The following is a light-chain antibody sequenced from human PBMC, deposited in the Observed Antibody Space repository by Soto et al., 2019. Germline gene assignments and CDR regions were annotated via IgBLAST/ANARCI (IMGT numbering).Light chain of an antibody. CDR3: QQYETLPIT. Sequence: DIQMTQSPSSLSASVGDRVSITCQACQDIGNYLNWYQQIPGKAPKLLIFDASNLESGVPSRFSGSGSGTDFTFTISSLQPEDIATYYCQQYETLPITFGQGTRLEIK. J-gene: IGKJ5*01. V-gene: IGKV1-33*01. CDR2: DAS. CDR1: QDIGNY.